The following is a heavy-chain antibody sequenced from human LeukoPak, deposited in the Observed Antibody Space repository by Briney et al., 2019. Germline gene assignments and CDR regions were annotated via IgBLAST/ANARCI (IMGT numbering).Heavy chain of an antibody. CDR2: INSDGRST. D-gene: IGHD5-18*01. CDR3: AKGWTYSYRPFDY. CDR1: GFTFSSYW. Sequence: PGGSLRLSCAASGFTFSSYWMPWVRQAPGKGLVWVSRINSDGRSTSYADSVKGRFTISRDNAKNTLYLQMNSLRAEDTAVYDCAKGWTYSYRPFDYWGQGTLVTVSS. V-gene: IGHV3-74*01. J-gene: IGHJ4*02.